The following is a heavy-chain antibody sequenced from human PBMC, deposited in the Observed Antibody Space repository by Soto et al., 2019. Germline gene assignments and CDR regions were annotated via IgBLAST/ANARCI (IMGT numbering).Heavy chain of an antibody. D-gene: IGHD2-2*01. V-gene: IGHV3-23*01. CDR3: TKALYCSSTSCYSGGDTFKI. Sequence: GSLRLSCTASGFNFRNYAMSWVRQAPGKGLEWVSIISSNGESTYHKGATYYADSVRCRFTISRDNSKNTLSLQMNSLRAEDTAVYFCTKALYCSSTSCYSGGDTFKIWGQGTMGTV. J-gene: IGHJ3*02. CDR1: GFNFRNYA. CDR2: ISSNGEST.